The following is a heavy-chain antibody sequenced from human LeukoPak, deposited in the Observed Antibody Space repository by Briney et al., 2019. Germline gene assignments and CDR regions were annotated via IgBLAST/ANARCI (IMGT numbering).Heavy chain of an antibody. J-gene: IGHJ4*02. CDR3: AKESGNSGTWPQNYFDY. V-gene: IGHV3-23*01. D-gene: IGHD1-1*01. CDR2: IGGNGHGT. CDR1: GLTFSSYA. Sequence: PGGSLRLSCTASGLTFSSYAMTWVRQAPGEGLEWVSSIGGNGHGTYHADSVRGRFSISRDNSENTLFLQMNSLRAEDTALYYCAKESGNSGTWPQNYFDYWGQGSLVTVSS.